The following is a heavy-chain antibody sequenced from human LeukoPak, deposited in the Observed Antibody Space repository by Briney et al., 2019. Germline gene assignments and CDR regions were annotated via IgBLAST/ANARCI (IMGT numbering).Heavy chain of an antibody. V-gene: IGHV3-23*01. Sequence: GGSLRLSCAASGFTFSSYAMSWVRQAPGKGLEWVSAISGSGGSTYYADSVKGRFTISRDNSKNTLYLQMNSLRAEDTAVYYCAKGSVRYFDWSTHYFDYWGQGTLVTVSS. CDR1: GFTFSSYA. J-gene: IGHJ4*02. CDR2: ISGSGGST. CDR3: AKGSVRYFDWSTHYFDY. D-gene: IGHD3-9*01.